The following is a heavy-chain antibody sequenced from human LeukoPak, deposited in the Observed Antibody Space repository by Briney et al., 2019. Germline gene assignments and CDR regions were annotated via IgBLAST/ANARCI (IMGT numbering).Heavy chain of an antibody. CDR3: ARADRLHGGPYLIGP. Sequence: ASVKVSCKTSGYTFTDYYLHWVRQAPGQGLEWMGWINPSSGGTSSAQKFQGRVTMTRDTSITTVYMEVSWLTSDDTAIYYCARADRLHGGPYLIGPWGQGTLVTVSS. J-gene: IGHJ5*02. CDR1: GYTFTDYY. D-gene: IGHD2-21*01. V-gene: IGHV1-2*02. CDR2: INPSSGGT.